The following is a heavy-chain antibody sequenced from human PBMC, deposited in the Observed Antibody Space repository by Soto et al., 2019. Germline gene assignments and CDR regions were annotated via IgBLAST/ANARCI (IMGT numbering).Heavy chain of an antibody. CDR3: ARMRNYDLLTGYYKGRTEVGHYGMDV. CDR1: GGSISSSSYY. J-gene: IGHJ6*02. V-gene: IGHV4-39*07. CDR2: IYYSGST. Sequence: SSETLSLTCTVSGGSISSSSYYWGWIRQPPGKGLEWIGSIYYSGSTYYNPSLKSRVTISVDTSKNQFSLKLSSVTAAETAVYYCARMRNYDLLTGYYKGRTEVGHYGMDVWGQGTTVTVSS. D-gene: IGHD3-9*01.